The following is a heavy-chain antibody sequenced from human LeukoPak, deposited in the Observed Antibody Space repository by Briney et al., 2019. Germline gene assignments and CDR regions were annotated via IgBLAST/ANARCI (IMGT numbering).Heavy chain of an antibody. CDR3: ARNPYYYDSSGWAAFDI. CDR1: GGSFSGYY. CDR2: INHSGST. Sequence: SETLSLTCAVYGGSFSGYYWSWIRQPPGKGLEWIGEINHSGSTNYNPSLKSRVTISVDTSKNQFSPKLSSVTAADTAVYYCARNPYYYDSSGWAAFDIWGQGTMVTVSS. J-gene: IGHJ3*02. D-gene: IGHD3-22*01. V-gene: IGHV4-34*01.